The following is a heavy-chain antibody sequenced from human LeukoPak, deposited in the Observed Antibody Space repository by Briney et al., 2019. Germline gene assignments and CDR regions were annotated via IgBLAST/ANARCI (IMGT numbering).Heavy chain of an antibody. Sequence: GGSLRLSCAASGFTVSSNYMSWVRQAPGKGLEWVSVIYSGGSTYYADSVKGRFTISRDNSKNTLYLQMNSLRAEDTAVYYCARWKMEGIVVDVFDTWGQGTRVTVSS. V-gene: IGHV3-53*01. CDR1: GFTVSSNY. D-gene: IGHD3-22*01. J-gene: IGHJ3*02. CDR2: IYSGGST. CDR3: ARWKMEGIVVDVFDT.